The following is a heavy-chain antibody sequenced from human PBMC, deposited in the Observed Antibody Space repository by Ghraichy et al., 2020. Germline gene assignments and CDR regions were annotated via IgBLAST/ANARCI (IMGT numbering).Heavy chain of an antibody. V-gene: IGHV1-2*02. Sequence: ASVKVSCKASGYTFTGYYMHWVRQAPGQGLEWMGWINPNSGGTNYAQKFQGRVTMTRDTSISTAYMELSRLRSDDTAVYYCARVSGFVVVPAAMGYYYGMDVWGQGTTVTVSS. D-gene: IGHD2-2*01. CDR2: INPNSGGT. CDR1: GYTFTGYY. J-gene: IGHJ6*02. CDR3: ARVSGFVVVPAAMGYYYGMDV.